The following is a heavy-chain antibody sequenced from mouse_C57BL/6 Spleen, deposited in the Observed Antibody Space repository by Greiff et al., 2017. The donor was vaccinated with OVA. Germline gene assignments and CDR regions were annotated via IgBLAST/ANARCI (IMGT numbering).Heavy chain of an antibody. V-gene: IGHV5-4*01. CDR2: ISDGGSYT. CDR3: ARESRDRYFDV. J-gene: IGHJ1*03. CDR1: GFTFSSYA. Sequence: EVNVVESGGGLVKPGGSLKLSCAASGFTFSSYAMSWVRQTPEKRLEWVATISDGGSYTYYPDNVKGRFTISRDNAKNNLYLQMRHLKSEDTAMDYCARESRDRYFDVWGTGTTVTVSS.